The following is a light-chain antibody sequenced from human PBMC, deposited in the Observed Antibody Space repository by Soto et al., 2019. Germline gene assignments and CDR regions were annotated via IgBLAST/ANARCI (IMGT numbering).Light chain of an antibody. CDR3: QQSYSTPLT. V-gene: IGKV1-39*01. CDR1: QSISSY. CDR2: AAS. J-gene: IGKJ4*01. Sequence: DIQMTQSPSSLSASVGDRVTITCRASQSISSYLNWYQQKPWKAPKLLIYAASSLQSGISSRLSGSGSGTDFTLTISSLQPEDFATYYCQQSYSTPLTFGGGTMVEIK.